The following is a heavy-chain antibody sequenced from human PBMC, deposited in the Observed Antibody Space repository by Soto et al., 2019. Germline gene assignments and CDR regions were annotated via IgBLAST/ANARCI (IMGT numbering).Heavy chain of an antibody. J-gene: IGHJ3*02. D-gene: IGHD5-12*01. CDR2: INYRGSP. V-gene: IGHV4-31*03. CDR1: GGSIGSGGYY. CDR3: ARDDGYNGAFDI. Sequence: QVKLQESGPGRVKPSQTLSLTCTVSGGSIGSGGYYWSWIRRHPGKGLEWIGYINYRGSPYYNPSLKSRVTISVDTSKNQFSLKLSSVTAADTAVYYCARDDGYNGAFDIWGQGTMVTVSS.